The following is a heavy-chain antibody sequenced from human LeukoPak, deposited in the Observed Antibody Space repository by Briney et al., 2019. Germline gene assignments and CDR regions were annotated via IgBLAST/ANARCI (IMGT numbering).Heavy chain of an antibody. V-gene: IGHV4-39*07. J-gene: IGHJ5*02. CDR2: IYYSGST. Sequence: PSETLSLTCTVSGGSISSSSYYWGWIRQPPGKGLEWIGSIYYSGSTYYNPSHKSRVTISVDTSKNQFSLKLSSVTAADTAVYYCARDHRYCSGGSCDNWFDPWGQGTLVTVSS. CDR3: ARDHRYCSGGSCDNWFDP. CDR1: GGSISSSSYY. D-gene: IGHD2-15*01.